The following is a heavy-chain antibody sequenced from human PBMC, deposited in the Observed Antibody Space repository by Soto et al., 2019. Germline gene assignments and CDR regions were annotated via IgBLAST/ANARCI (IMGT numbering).Heavy chain of an antibody. CDR2: IKQDGTEK. J-gene: IGHJ4*02. CDR1: GFTFSTYW. D-gene: IGHD2-2*01. Sequence: PGGSLRLSCAASGFTFSTYWMTWVRQAPGKGLEWVANIKQDGTEKYYVDSVKGRFTISRDNAKNALYLQMNSLRAEDTAVYYSAIPPPTSGWHYFFDYWGQGTLVTVSA. V-gene: IGHV3-7*03. CDR3: AIPPPTSGWHYFFDY.